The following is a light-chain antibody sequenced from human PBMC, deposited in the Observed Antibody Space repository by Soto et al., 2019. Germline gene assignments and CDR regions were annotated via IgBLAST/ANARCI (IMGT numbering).Light chain of an antibody. J-gene: IGKJ1*01. CDR1: QSISSY. CDR2: DAS. CDR3: QQRFNWPPWT. V-gene: IGKV3-11*01. Sequence: EIVLTQSPATLSLSPGERATLSCRASQSISSYLAWYQQKPGQAPRLLIYDASNRASGIPARFRGSGSGTDFTLTISSLEPEDFAVYYCQQRFNWPPWTFGQGTKVDI.